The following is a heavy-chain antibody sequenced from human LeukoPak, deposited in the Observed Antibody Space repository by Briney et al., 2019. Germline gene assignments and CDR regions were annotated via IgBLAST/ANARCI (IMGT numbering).Heavy chain of an antibody. Sequence: SVKVSCKASGGTFSSYAISWVRQAPGQGLEWMGGIIPISGTANYAQKFQGRVTITADESTSTAYMELSSLRSEDTAVYYCARGGDSSGYYFPWGQGTLVTVSS. CDR3: ARGGDSSGYYFP. J-gene: IGHJ5*02. CDR1: GGTFSSYA. CDR2: IIPISGTA. D-gene: IGHD3-22*01. V-gene: IGHV1-69*13.